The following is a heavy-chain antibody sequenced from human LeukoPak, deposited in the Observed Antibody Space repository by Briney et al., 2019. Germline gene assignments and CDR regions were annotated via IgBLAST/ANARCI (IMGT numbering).Heavy chain of an antibody. CDR3: ARGEEKATITALDS. CDR1: GFTFSSYA. Sequence: GGSLRLSCAASGFTFSSYAMRWVRQAPGKGLEWVSAISSSSSYIYYADSIKGRFTISRDNAENSLYLQMNSLRAVDTAVYFCARGEEKATITALDSWGQGTLVTVSS. J-gene: IGHJ4*02. D-gene: IGHD5-24*01. CDR2: ISSSSSYI. V-gene: IGHV3-21*01.